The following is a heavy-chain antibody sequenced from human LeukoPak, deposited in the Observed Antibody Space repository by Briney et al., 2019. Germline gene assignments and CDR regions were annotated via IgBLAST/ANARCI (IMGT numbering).Heavy chain of an antibody. Sequence: SGGSLRLSCAASGFTFSSYGMSWVRQAPGKGLEWVSAISGSGGSTYYADSVKGRFLISRDNSKNMLFLQMNSLIIEDTAVYYCARNSDYYDYSPQSVWGQGTLVTVS. CDR3: ARNSDYYDYSPQSV. CDR2: ISGSGGST. J-gene: IGHJ4*02. D-gene: IGHD3-22*01. CDR1: GFTFSSYG. V-gene: IGHV3-23*01.